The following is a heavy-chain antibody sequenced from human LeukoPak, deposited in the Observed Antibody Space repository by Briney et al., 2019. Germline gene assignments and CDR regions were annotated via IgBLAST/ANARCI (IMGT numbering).Heavy chain of an antibody. Sequence: GGSLRLSCAAAGLTFSTNSMNWVRQAPGKGLEWVSTISETGRSTYYADSVKGQFTISRDNSKNTLYLQMNSLRAEDTAVYYCAKDRGYSYGISEYWGQGTLVTVSS. J-gene: IGHJ4*02. CDR1: GLTFSTNS. V-gene: IGHV3-23*01. CDR3: AKDRGYSYGISEY. D-gene: IGHD5-18*01. CDR2: ISETGRST.